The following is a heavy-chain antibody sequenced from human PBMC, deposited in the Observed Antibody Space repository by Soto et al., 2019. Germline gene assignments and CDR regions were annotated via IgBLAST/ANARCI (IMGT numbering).Heavy chain of an antibody. J-gene: IGHJ4*02. CDR2: IIPMFGTA. V-gene: IGHV1-69*12. Sequence: QVQLVQSGAEVKKPESSVKVSCKAPGGTFSTYAIRWVRQAPGQGLEWMGGIIPMFGTANYAQRFQDRVTITADESTNTVYMERSSLRSEDTAVYFCASGIQLWLRRINNGYSGWGKGTLVTVSS. CDR3: ASGIQLWLRRINNGYSG. CDR1: GGTFSTYA. D-gene: IGHD5-18*01.